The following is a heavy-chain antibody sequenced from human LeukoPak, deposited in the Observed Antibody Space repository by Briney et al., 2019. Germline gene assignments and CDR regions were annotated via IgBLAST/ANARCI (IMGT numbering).Heavy chain of an antibody. J-gene: IGHJ4*02. CDR2: INWNDNSV. Sequence: GRSLRLSCAASGFTFEGYAMHWVRQTPGKGLEWVAGINWNDNSVGYADSVKGRFTISRDNAKNSLYLQMNSLRAEDTAVYYCAREAWGLPVSYWGQGTLVTVSS. D-gene: IGHD3-16*01. V-gene: IGHV3-9*01. CDR1: GFTFEGYA. CDR3: AREAWGLPVSY.